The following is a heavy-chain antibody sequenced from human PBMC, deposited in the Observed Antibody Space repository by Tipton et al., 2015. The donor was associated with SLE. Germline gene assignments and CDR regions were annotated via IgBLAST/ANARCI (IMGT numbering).Heavy chain of an antibody. CDR1: GPSFSGYY. V-gene: IGHV4-34*01. D-gene: IGHD4/OR15-4a*01. J-gene: IGHJ4*02. CDR3: ARQGTMVVPIDY. CDR2: IYYSGSS. Sequence: TLSLTCAVYGPSFSGYYWSWIRQPPGKGLEWIGTIYYSGSSYYNPSLKSRVTISVDTSKNQFSLKLSSVTAADTAVYFCARQGTMVVPIDYWGQGTPVTVSS.